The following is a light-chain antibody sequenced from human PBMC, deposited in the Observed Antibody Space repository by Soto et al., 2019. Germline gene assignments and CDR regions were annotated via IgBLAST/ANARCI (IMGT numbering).Light chain of an antibody. CDR2: DVS. CDR3: NSYTSSSTYV. Sequence: QTAVTQPASVSWTPGQSTTLSCTGTSSDVGGYNYVSWYQQHPGKAPKLMIYDVSNRPSGVSNRFSGSKSGNTASLTISGLQAEDEADYYCNSYTSSSTYVFGTGTKVTV. V-gene: IGLV2-14*01. J-gene: IGLJ1*01. CDR1: SSDVGGYNY.